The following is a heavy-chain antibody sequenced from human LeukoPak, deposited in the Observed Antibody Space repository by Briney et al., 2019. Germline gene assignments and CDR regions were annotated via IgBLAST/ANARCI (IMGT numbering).Heavy chain of an antibody. J-gene: IGHJ4*02. CDR3: ARGKGSAYSISSGGHHFDY. V-gene: IGHV3-33*01. Sequence: QPGRSLRLSCAASGFTFSNYGMHWVRQTQDKGLEWVTVISYDGSNEYYRDSVKDRFTISRDNSKNTLYLQMSSLTAEDTAVYYCARGKGSAYSISSGGHHFDYWGPGTLVTVSS. D-gene: IGHD6-6*01. CDR2: ISYDGSNE. CDR1: GFTFSNYG.